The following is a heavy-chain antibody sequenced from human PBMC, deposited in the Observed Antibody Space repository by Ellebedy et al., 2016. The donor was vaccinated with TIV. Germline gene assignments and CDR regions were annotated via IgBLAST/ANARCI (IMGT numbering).Heavy chain of an antibody. CDR3: ARGRHGDY. V-gene: IGHV3-21*01. J-gene: IGHJ4*02. CDR2: ISSSSSYI. Sequence: GEPLKISCAASGFTFSSYSMNWVRQAPGKGLEWVSSISSSSSYIYYADSVKGRFTISRDNAKNSLYLQMNSLRAEDTAVYYCARGRHGDYWGQGTLVTVSS. CDR1: GFTFSSYS.